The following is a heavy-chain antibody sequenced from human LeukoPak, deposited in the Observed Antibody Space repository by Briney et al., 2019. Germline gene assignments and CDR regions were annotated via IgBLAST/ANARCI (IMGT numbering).Heavy chain of an antibody. CDR3: ARGKYYDFWSAEMGYFDY. CDR2: ISYDGSNK. J-gene: IGHJ4*02. CDR1: GFTFSSYA. V-gene: IGHV3-30-3*01. D-gene: IGHD3-3*01. Sequence: HPGRSLRLSCAASGFTFSSYAMHWVRQAPGKGLEWVAVISYDGSNKYYADSVKGRFTISRDNSKNTLYLQMNSLRAEDTAVYYCARGKYYDFWSAEMGYFDYWGQGTLVTVSS.